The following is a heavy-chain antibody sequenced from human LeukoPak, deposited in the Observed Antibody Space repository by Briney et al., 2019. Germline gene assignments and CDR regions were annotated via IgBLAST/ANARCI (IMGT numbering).Heavy chain of an antibody. CDR1: GGSFSGYY. CDR2: INHSGST. V-gene: IGHV4-34*01. CDR3: ARGGRVHNWFDP. D-gene: IGHD2-2*01. J-gene: IGHJ5*02. Sequence: PSETLSLTCAVYGGSFSGYYWSWIRQPPGKGLEWIGEINHSGSTNYNPSLKSRVTISVDTSKNQFSLKLSSVTAADTAVYYCARGGRVHNWFDPWGQGTLVTVSS.